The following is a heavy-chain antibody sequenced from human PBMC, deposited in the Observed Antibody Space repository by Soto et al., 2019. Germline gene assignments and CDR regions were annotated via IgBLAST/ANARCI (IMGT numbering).Heavy chain of an antibody. CDR1: GFSLTTSGVG. V-gene: IGHV2-5*02. CDR3: ARLTYLKVYFDY. CDR2: VYWDDDK. D-gene: IGHD2-21*01. J-gene: IGHJ4*02. Sequence: QITLKESGPTLVIPTQTLTLTCTFSGFSLTTSGVGVGWIRQPPGKALEWLALVYWDDDKRYSPSLKSRLTISKVXPKNQVVLTMTNMDPVDTATYYCARLTYLKVYFDYWGQGSLVTVSS.